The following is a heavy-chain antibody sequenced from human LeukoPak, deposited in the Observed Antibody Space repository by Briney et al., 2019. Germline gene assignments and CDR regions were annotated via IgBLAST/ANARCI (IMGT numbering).Heavy chain of an antibody. CDR2: IKLDGSEK. J-gene: IGHJ4*02. V-gene: IGHV3-7*03. Sequence: GGSLRLSCVTSGFTFGKYWMSWVRQAPGKGLEWVANIKLDGSEKNYVDSVKGRFTISRDNTKNSLYLQMNSLRAEDTAVFYCARDQYDTWSRRGNFDSWGQGTLVIVSS. CDR1: GFTFGKYW. CDR3: ARDQYDTWSRRGNFDS. D-gene: IGHD3-3*01.